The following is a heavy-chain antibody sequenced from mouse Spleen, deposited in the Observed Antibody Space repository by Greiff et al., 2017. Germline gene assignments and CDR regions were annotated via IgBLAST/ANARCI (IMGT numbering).Heavy chain of an antibody. D-gene: IGHD2-14*01. CDR3: ARSGYDGAWFAY. CDR2: INPNNGGT. J-gene: IGHJ3*01. Sequence: VQLKQSGPELVKPGASVKISCKASGYTFTDYYMNWVKQSHGKSLEWIGDINPNNGGTSYNQKFKGKATLTVDKSSSTAYMELRSLTSEDSAVYYCARSGYDGAWFAYWGQGTLVTVSA. V-gene: IGHV1-26*01. CDR1: GYTFTDYY.